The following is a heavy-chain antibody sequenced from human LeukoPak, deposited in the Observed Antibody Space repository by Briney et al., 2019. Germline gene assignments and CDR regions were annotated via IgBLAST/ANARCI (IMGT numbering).Heavy chain of an antibody. CDR1: DDSISSSGHY. CDR3: ATPPPTLLWFGEPPDAFDI. D-gene: IGHD3-10*01. V-gene: IGHV4-39*01. CDR2: IYYSGST. J-gene: IGHJ3*02. Sequence: SETLSLTCTVSDDSISSSGHYWGWIRQPPGKGLEWIGSIYYSGSTYYNPSLKSRVTISVDTSKNQFSLKLSSVTAADTAVYYCATPPPTLLWFGEPPDAFDIWGQGTMVTVSS.